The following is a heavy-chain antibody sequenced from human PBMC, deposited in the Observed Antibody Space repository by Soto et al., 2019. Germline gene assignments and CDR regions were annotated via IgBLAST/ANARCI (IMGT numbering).Heavy chain of an antibody. V-gene: IGHV3-74*01. CDR2: INSDGSST. CDR3: ARLDAYYDFWSGSYCYYGMDV. J-gene: IGHJ6*02. CDR1: GFTFSSYW. D-gene: IGHD3-3*01. Sequence: EVQLVESGGGLVQPGGSLRLSCAAPGFTFSSYWMHWVRQAPGKGLVWVSRINSDGSSTSYADSVKGRFTITRDNAKNTLYLQINSLRADDTGVYYCARLDAYYDFWSGSYCYYGMDVWGQGTTVTVSS.